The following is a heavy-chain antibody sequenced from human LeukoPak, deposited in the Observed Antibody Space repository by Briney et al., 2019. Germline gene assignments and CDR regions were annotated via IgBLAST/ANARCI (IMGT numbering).Heavy chain of an antibody. J-gene: IGHJ4*02. CDR1: GYTFTGYY. D-gene: IGHD2-2*01. V-gene: IGHV1-2*02. CDR2: INPNSGGT. Sequence: ASVKVSCKASGYTFTGYYIHWVRQAPGQGLEWMGWINPNSGGTNYAQKFQGRVAMTRDTSISTAYMELSRLRSDDTAVYYCARVGISRYCSSTGCYAFDYWGQGTLVTVSS. CDR3: ARVGISRYCSSTGCYAFDY.